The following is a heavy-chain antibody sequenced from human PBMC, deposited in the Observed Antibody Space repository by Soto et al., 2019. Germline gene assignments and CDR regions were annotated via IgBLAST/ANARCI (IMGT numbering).Heavy chain of an antibody. J-gene: IGHJ4*02. CDR2: IRSKLNTYAT. D-gene: IGHD3-3*01. V-gene: IGHV3-73*01. CDR1: GFTFSGSA. Sequence: GGSLRLSCAASGFTFSGSAMHWVRQASGKGLEWVGRIRSKLNTYATTYAASVKGRFTISRDDSKNMAYLQMNSLKTEDTAVYYCTAEWLKTHWGQGTLVTVSS. CDR3: TAEWLKTH.